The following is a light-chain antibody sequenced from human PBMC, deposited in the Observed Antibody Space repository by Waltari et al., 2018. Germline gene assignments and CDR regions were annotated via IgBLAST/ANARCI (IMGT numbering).Light chain of an antibody. CDR3: QQTYTAPYT. J-gene: IGKJ2*01. V-gene: IGKV1-39*01. Sequence: DIQMTQSPSSLSASVGDRVTITCRASQTINTYLNWYQQKPGKAPKLLMYAESTLQSGVPGRFSGSESGTDFTLIISGLQPEDFATYFCQQTYTAPYTFGQGTRVEI. CDR2: AES. CDR1: QTINTY.